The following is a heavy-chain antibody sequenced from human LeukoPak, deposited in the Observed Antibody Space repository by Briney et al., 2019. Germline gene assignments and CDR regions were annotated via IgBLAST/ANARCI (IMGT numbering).Heavy chain of an antibody. CDR3: ARVNGGSGWPTDV. CDR2: ISSSSSHK. J-gene: IGHJ6*02. CDR1: GFTFYTYS. Sequence: PGGSLRLSCAASGFTFYTYSMTWARQAPGKGLEWVSSISSSSSHKYYTDSVKGRFTISRDNAKNSLYLQMNSLRAEDTAVYYCARVNGGSGWPTDVWGQGTTVTVSS. V-gene: IGHV3-21*01. D-gene: IGHD6-19*01.